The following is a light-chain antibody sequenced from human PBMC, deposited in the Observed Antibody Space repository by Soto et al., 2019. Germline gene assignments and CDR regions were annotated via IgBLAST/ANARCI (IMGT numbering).Light chain of an antibody. Sequence: QSVLTQPPSASGSPGQSVTIPCPGTSSDVGAYKYVSWYQQYPGQAPKLMIYEVTKRPSGVPDRFSGSKSGNTASLTVSGLQAEAEADYYCTSYVGNDIWVFGGGTKLTVL. V-gene: IGLV2-8*01. CDR2: EVT. CDR3: TSYVGNDIWV. CDR1: SSDVGAYKY. J-gene: IGLJ3*02.